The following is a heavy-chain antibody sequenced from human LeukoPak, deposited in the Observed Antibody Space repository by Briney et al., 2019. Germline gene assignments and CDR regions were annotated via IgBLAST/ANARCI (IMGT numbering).Heavy chain of an antibody. Sequence: SETLSLTCTVSGYSISNGFYWAWIRQPPGKGLEWIGYIYYSGSTNYNPSLKSRVTISVDTSKNQFSLKLSSVTAADTAVYYCAREPSLWGQGTLVTVSS. CDR3: AREPSL. V-gene: IGHV4-61*01. CDR1: GYSISNGFY. CDR2: IYYSGST. J-gene: IGHJ4*02.